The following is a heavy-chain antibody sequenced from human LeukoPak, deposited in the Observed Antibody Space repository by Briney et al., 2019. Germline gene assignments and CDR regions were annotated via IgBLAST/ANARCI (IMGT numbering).Heavy chain of an antibody. J-gene: IGHJ4*02. CDR2: IWYDGSNT. CDR1: GFTFGRYG. V-gene: IGHV3-33*03. Sequence: PGKSLRLSCAASGFTFGRYGMHWVRQAPGKGLEWVAVIWYDGSNTYYVDSVKGRFTISRDNAKNSLYPQMNSLRAEDTAVYYCAKVPYDILTGYPTYYFDYWGQGTLVTVSS. D-gene: IGHD3-9*01. CDR3: AKVPYDILTGYPTYYFDY.